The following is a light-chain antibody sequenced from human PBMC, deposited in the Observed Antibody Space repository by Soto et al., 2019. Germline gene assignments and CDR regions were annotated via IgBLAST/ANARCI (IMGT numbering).Light chain of an antibody. CDR2: GAS. Sequence: EIVLTQSPGTLSLSPGERATLSCRASQSFSSSYLAWFQQKPGQAPRLLIYGASNRATGIPDRFSGSGSGTDFTLTISRLEAEDFAVYFFQEYGTSSWTVGQGTKVEVK. J-gene: IGKJ1*01. CDR1: QSFSSSY. V-gene: IGKV3-20*01. CDR3: QEYGTSSWT.